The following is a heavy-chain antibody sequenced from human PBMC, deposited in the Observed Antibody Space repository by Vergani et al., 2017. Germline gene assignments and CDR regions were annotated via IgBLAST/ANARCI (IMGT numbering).Heavy chain of an antibody. CDR3: ARETDTAMVHQTTYYYYYYGMDV. CDR1: GFTFSSYE. V-gene: IGHV3-48*03. Sequence: EVQLVESGGGLVQPGGSLRLSCAASGFTFSSYEMNWVRQAPGKGLEWVSYISSSGSTIYYADSVKGRFTISRDNAKNSLYLQMNSLRAEDTAVYYCARETDTAMVHQTTYYYYYYGMDVWGQGTTVTVSS. CDR2: ISSSGSTI. J-gene: IGHJ6*02. D-gene: IGHD5-18*01.